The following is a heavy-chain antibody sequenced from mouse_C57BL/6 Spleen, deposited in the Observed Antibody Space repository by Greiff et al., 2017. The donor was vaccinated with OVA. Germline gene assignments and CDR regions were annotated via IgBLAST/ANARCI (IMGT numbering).Heavy chain of an antibody. J-gene: IGHJ2*01. CDR2: FYPGDGDT. CDR3: ARSTLGGRDFDY. V-gene: IGHV1-80*01. D-gene: IGHD3-1*01. Sequence: QVQLQQSGAELVKPGASVKISCKASGYAFSSYWMNWVKQRPGKGLEWIGQFYPGDGDTNYNGKFKGKATLTADKSSSTAYMQLSSLTSEDSAVYFCARSTLGGRDFDYWGQGTTLTVSS. CDR1: GYAFSSYW.